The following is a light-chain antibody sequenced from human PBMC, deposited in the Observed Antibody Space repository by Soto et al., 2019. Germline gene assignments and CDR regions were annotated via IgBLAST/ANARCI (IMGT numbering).Light chain of an antibody. J-gene: IGKJ1*01. V-gene: IGKV3D-15*01. CDR3: QQYESSPPNT. Sequence: DIEMTPSPATLSVSPVYIVTISCRAIQDVFSNLAWYQQKPGKAPRLLIYGASTRATCVPDRFSGSGSGAEFTLSISRLEPEEFAVYDWQQYESSPPNTFGQGTKGDIK. CDR1: QDVFSN. CDR2: GAS.